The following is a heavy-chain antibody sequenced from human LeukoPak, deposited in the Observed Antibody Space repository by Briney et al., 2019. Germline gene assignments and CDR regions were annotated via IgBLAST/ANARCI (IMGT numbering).Heavy chain of an antibody. V-gene: IGHV4-59*01. CDR1: GGSISSYY. CDR2: IYYSGST. CDR3: ARDGSYGSGDRFDP. J-gene: IGHJ5*02. D-gene: IGHD3-10*01. Sequence: PSETLSLTCTVSGGSISSYYWSWIRQPPGKGLEWIGYIYYSGSTNYNPSLKSRVTISVDTSKNQFSLKLSSVTAAGTAVYYCARDGSYGSGDRFDPWGQGTLVTVSS.